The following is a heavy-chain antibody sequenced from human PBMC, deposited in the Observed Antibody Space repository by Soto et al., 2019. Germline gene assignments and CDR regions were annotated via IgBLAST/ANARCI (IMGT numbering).Heavy chain of an antibody. CDR3: ARGSSGDKVDS. D-gene: IGHD7-27*01. V-gene: IGHV4-30-4*01. CDR1: GGSISAVNYW. Sequence: QVQLQESGPGRVKPSQTLSLTCTVSGGSISAVNYWWSWILQSPDMGLEWIGHIYNGGSTYNKPSLESRVAMSVETSKNQLSLTMSSVSAADTAVYYCARGSSGDKVDSWGQGTLVTVSS. J-gene: IGHJ4*02. CDR2: IYNGGST.